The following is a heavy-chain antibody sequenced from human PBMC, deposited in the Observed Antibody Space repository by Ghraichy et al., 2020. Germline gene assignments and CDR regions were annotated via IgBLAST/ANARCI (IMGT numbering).Heavy chain of an antibody. J-gene: IGHJ4*02. CDR2: VYYSGTT. V-gene: IGHV4-61*01. CDR1: GVSVNTGSYY. CDR3: ARDRRRSVTLMGGFDY. D-gene: IGHD3-22*01. Sequence: SETLSPTCTVSGVSVNTGSYYWSWIRQPPGKGLEWIGRVYYSGTTNYNPSLKSRVAISIDTSKNQFSLKLTSLTAADTAVYYCARDRRRSVTLMGGFDYWGQGTAVTVSS.